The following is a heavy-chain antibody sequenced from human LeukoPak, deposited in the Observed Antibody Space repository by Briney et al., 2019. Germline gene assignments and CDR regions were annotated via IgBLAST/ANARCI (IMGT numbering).Heavy chain of an antibody. CDR3: ARMRGELVVAAAIFDAMGV. CDR2: IWYDGNNK. J-gene: IGHJ6*02. V-gene: IGHV3-33*01. Sequence: GRSLRLSCAASGFTFNDFGMHRVRQAPGKGLEWVAFIWYDGNNKYYADSVKGRFTISRDNSKNTLYLQMNSLRAEDTAVYYCARMRGELVVAAAIFDAMGVWGQGTTVTVSS. D-gene: IGHD2-2*01. CDR1: GFTFNDFG.